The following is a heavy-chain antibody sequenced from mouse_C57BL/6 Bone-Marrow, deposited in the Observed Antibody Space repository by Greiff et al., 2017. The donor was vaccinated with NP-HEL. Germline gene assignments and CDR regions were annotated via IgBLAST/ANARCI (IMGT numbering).Heavy chain of an antibody. D-gene: IGHD2-3*01. CDR3: VREGWLLQGGWFAY. V-gene: IGHV10-3*01. Sequence: EVMLVESGGGLVQPKGSLKLSCAASGFTFNTYAMHWVRQAPGKGLEWVARIRSKSSNYATYYADSVKDRFTISRDDSQSMLYLQMNNLKTEDTAMYYCVREGWLLQGGWFAYWGQGTLVTVSA. CDR1: GFTFNTYA. J-gene: IGHJ3*01. CDR2: IRSKSSNYAT.